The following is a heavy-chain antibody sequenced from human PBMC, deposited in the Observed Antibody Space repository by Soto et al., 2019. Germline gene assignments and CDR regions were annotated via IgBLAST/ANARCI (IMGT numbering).Heavy chain of an antibody. CDR1: DGSIGSYY. CDR3: AREGTTVDSYYYYGLDV. V-gene: IGHV4-59*01. D-gene: IGHD1-1*01. Sequence: QVQLQESGPGLVKPSETLSLTCTVSDGSIGSYYWSWILQPPGEGLEWIGYVSHSGSTNYNPSLKSRVTISLDTSKNQFSLRLSSVTAADTAVYYCAREGTTVDSYYYYGLDVWGQGTTVTVSS. J-gene: IGHJ6*02. CDR2: VSHSGST.